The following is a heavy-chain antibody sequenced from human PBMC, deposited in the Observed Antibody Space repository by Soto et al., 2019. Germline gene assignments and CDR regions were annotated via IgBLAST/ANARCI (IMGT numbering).Heavy chain of an antibody. D-gene: IGHD3-10*01. CDR1: GFTFSSYG. V-gene: IGHV3-33*01. J-gene: IGHJ3*02. CDR2: IWYDGSNK. Sequence: PGGSLRLSCAASGFTFSSYGMHWVRQAPGKGLEWVAVIWYDGSNKYYADSVKGRFTISRDNSKNTLYLQMNSLRAEDTAVYYCAREMKLLWFGENAFDIWGQGTMVTVSS. CDR3: AREMKLLWFGENAFDI.